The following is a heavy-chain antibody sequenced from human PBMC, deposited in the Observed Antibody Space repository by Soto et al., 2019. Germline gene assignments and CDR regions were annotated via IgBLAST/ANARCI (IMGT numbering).Heavy chain of an antibody. Sequence: QVQLQESGPGLVKPSQTLSLTCTVSGGSISSGGYYWSWIRQRPGKGLEWIGYISYSGSTYTNPSIKSRITISVDTSKNQFSLTLSSVTAADTAVDYCAGDHQGSGSYVWGQGTLVTVSS. CDR3: AGDHQGSGSYV. J-gene: IGHJ4*02. D-gene: IGHD3-10*01. CDR1: GGSISSGGYY. V-gene: IGHV4-31*03. CDR2: ISYSGST.